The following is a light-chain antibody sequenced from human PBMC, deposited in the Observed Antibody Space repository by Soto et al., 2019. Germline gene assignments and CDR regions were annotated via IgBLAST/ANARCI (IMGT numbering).Light chain of an antibody. V-gene: IGLV2-14*01. J-gene: IGLJ1*01. CDR2: EVS. CDR3: ISKRSDTPVV. CDR1: RSDVGGYNY. Sequence: QSALTQPASVSGSPGQSISISCTGTRSDVGGYNYVSWYHQHPGKAPKLLIYEVSNRPSGVSNRFSGSKSGNTASLTISGLQDEYEADYYCISKRSDTPVVFGTGTKVTFL.